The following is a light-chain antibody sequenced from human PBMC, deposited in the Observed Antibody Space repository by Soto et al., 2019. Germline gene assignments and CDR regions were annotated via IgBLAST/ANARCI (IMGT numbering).Light chain of an antibody. CDR3: QKYNSAPHT. V-gene: IGKV3-20*01. J-gene: IGKJ4*01. CDR1: QSVSSSY. Sequence: EIALTQSPGTLSLSPGERATLSCRASQSVSSSYLAWYQQKPGQAPRLLIYGASSRATGIPDRFSGSGSGTDFTLTISSLEPEDVATYYCQKYNSAPHTFGGGTKVDIK. CDR2: GAS.